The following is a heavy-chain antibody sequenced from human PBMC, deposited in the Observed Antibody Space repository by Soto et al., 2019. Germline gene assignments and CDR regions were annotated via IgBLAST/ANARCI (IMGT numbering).Heavy chain of an antibody. J-gene: IGHJ6*02. D-gene: IGHD6-19*01. CDR3: ARGLSNPIKSGWYSDHYYYGMDV. CDR1: GGSISSYY. V-gene: IGHV4-59*01. Sequence: SETLSLTCTVSGGSISSYYWGWIRQPPGKGLEWIGYIYYSGSTNYNPSLKSRVTISVDTSKNQFSLKLSSVTAADTAVYYCARGLSNPIKSGWYSDHYYYGMDVWGQGTTVT. CDR2: IYYSGST.